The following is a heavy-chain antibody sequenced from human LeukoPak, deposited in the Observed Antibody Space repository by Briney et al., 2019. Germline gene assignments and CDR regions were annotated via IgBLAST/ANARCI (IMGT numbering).Heavy chain of an antibody. CDR2: IYYSGST. V-gene: IGHV4-59*01. D-gene: IGHD5-18*01. J-gene: IGHJ5*02. CDR1: GGSISSYY. Sequence: ASETLSLTCTVSGGSISSYYWSWIRQPPGKGLEWIGYIYYSGSTNYNPSLKSRGTISVDTSKNQFSLKLSSVTAADTAVYYCARGTDTAMMSRGNWFDPWGQGTLVTVSS. CDR3: ARGTDTAMMSRGNWFDP.